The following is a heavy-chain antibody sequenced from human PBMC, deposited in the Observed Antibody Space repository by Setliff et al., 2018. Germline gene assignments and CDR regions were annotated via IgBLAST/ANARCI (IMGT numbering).Heavy chain of an antibody. CDR2: ILGSGDSI. V-gene: IGHV3-23*01. Sequence: GGSLRLSCAASGFRFSIYAMSWVCQAPGKGLEWVSSILGSGDSIYYADSVKGRFTISRDDSKNMVYLQMNSLRAEDTAVYYCARDLGNWFDSWGQGTLVTVSS. CDR1: GFRFSIYA. CDR3: ARDLGNWFDS. D-gene: IGHD3-16*01. J-gene: IGHJ5*01.